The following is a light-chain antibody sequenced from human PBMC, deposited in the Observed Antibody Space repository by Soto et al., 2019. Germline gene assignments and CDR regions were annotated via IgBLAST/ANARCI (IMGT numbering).Light chain of an antibody. J-gene: IGLJ2*01. V-gene: IGLV2-11*01. CDR2: NVS. Sequence: QSVLTQPRSVSGSPGQSVTIACTGTSSDVGGYHYVSWYQHHPGKAPKLIILNVSQRPSGVPARFSASKSGNTASLTISGLQAEDEADYYCCSYAGIYSLAFGGGT. CDR3: CSYAGIYSLA. CDR1: SSDVGGYHY.